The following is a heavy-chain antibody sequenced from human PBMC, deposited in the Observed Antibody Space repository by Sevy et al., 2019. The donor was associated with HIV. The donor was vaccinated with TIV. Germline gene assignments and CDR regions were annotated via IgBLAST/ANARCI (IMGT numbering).Heavy chain of an antibody. CDR2: IYYSGST. D-gene: IGHD6-13*01. Sequence: SETLSLTCTVSGGSISSEDYYWGWIRQPPEKGLDWIGSIYYSGSTYYNPSLKSRVTISVDTSKNQFSLKLRSVTAADTAMYYCATDGPRIAQFDSWGQGTLVTVSS. V-gene: IGHV4-39*02. CDR3: ATDGPRIAQFDS. J-gene: IGHJ4*02. CDR1: GGSISSEDYY.